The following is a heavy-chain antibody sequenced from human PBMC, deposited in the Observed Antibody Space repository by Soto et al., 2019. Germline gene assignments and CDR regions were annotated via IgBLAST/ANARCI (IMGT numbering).Heavy chain of an antibody. J-gene: IGHJ4*02. Sequence: QVQLQESGPGLVKPSETLSLTCTVSGGSISSYYWSWIRQPPGKGLEWIGYIYYSGCTDYDPSLKSRVTISVDPSKTQFSLKLSSVTAADTAVYYCARRWGTYFDFWGQGTLVTVSS. V-gene: IGHV4-59*01. CDR1: GGSISSYY. CDR3: ARRWGTYFDF. D-gene: IGHD7-27*01. CDR2: IYYSGCT.